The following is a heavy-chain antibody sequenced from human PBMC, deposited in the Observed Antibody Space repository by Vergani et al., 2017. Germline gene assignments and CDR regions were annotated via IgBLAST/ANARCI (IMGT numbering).Heavy chain of an antibody. J-gene: IGHJ4*02. V-gene: IGHV1-2*02. CDR1: GYTFTGYY. CDR3: ARIWKLALAGTSPPLPGY. CDR2: INPNSGGT. Sequence: QVQLVQSGAEVKKPGASVKVSCKASGYTFTGYYMHWVRQAPGQGLEWMGWINPNSGGTNYAQKFQGRVTMTRDTSISTAYMELSRLRSDDTAVYYCARIWKLALAGTSPPLPGYWGQGTLVTVSS. D-gene: IGHD6-19*01.